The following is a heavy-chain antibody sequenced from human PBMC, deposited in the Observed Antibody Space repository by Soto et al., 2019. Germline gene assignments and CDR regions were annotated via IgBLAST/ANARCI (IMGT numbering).Heavy chain of an antibody. V-gene: IGHV3-7*01. J-gene: IGHJ4*02. D-gene: IGHD2-15*01. CDR3: ARDAYCSRGSCYSFGLFDY. CDR2: IKQDGSAK. Sequence: GSLRLSCAASGFTFSSYWMSWVRQAPGKGLEWVANIKQDGSAKYYVDSVKGRFTISRDNVKISLYLQMNSLRAEDTAVYYCARDAYCSRGSCYSFGLFDYWGQGTPVTVSS. CDR1: GFTFSSYW.